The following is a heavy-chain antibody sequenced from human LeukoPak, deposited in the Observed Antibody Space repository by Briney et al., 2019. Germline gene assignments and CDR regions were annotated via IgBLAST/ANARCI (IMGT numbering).Heavy chain of an antibody. CDR1: GFTFSSYA. V-gene: IGHV3-23*01. J-gene: IGHJ4*02. Sequence: HSGGSLRLSCAASGFTFSSYAMSWVRQAPGKGLEWVSAISGSGGSTYYADSVKGRFTISRDNSKNTLYLQMNSLRAEDTAVYYCAKRRGAAAGPIDYWGQGTLVTVSS. D-gene: IGHD6-13*01. CDR2: ISGSGGST. CDR3: AKRRGAAAGPIDY.